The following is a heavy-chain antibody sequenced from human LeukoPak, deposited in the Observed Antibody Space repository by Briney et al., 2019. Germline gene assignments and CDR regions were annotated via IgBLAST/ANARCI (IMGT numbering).Heavy chain of an antibody. CDR3: AGGPPEDTSSGY. Sequence: GASVKVSCKASGYGFTTYDINWVRQAPGQGLEWMGWMRPKKSDTGYARKFQDRVTLTWNISTDTAYMELNSLTAEDTAVYFCAGGPPEDTSSGYWGQGTLVTVSS. V-gene: IGHV1-8*01. J-gene: IGHJ4*02. D-gene: IGHD3-22*01. CDR1: GYGFTTYD. CDR2: MRPKKSDT.